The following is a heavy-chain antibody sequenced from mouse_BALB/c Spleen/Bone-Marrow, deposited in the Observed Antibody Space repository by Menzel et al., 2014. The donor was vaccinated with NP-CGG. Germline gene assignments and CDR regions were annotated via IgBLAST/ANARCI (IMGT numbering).Heavy chain of an antibody. V-gene: IGHV2-9*02. Sequence: VKLMESGPGLVAPSQSLSITCTVSGFSLTSYGVHWVRRPPGKGLEWLGVIWAGGNTNYNSALMSRLNINKDSSKSQVFLKMNSPQSDDTAMYYCARDTYSGNPYALDYWGQGTSVTVSS. CDR3: ARDTYSGNPYALDY. CDR1: GFSLTSYG. J-gene: IGHJ4*01. CDR2: IWAGGNT. D-gene: IGHD2-10*01.